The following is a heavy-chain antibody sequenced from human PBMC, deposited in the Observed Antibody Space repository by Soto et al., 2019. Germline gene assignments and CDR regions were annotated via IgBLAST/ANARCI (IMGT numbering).Heavy chain of an antibody. CDR2: ISLIRANI. V-gene: IGHV3-48*02. Sequence: HPGGSLRLSCAASGFSLFNYAIDWVRQAPGKGLEWVSYISLIRANIHYADSVRGRFTLSRDNAKNSLYLQMNSLRDESTAVYYSAKNFDYWGQGNLVTVSS. CDR3: AKNFDY. J-gene: IGHJ4*02. CDR1: GFSLFNYA.